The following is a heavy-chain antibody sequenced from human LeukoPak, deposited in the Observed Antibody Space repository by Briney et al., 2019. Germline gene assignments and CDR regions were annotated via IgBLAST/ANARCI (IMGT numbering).Heavy chain of an antibody. Sequence: GGSLRLSCAASGFSFSHHWMHWVRQVPGKGLVWVSRINSDGSSTTYADSVKGRFTISRDNARNTLYLQMNSLRAEHTAVHYCATATSYSNYGMDVWGQGTTVTVSS. D-gene: IGHD6-13*01. CDR3: ATATSYSNYGMDV. CDR1: GFSFSHHW. J-gene: IGHJ6*02. CDR2: INSDGSST. V-gene: IGHV3-74*01.